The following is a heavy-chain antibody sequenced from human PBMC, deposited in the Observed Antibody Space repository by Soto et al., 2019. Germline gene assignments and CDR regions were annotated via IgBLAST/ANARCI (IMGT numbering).Heavy chain of an antibody. J-gene: IGHJ3*02. Sequence: SVKVSCKASGGTFSSYAISWVRQAPGQGLEWMGGIIPIFGTANYAQKFQGRVTITADKSTSTAYMELSSLRSEDTAVYYCDLSSTNRDAFDIWGQGKMVTVSS. V-gene: IGHV1-69*06. CDR3: DLSSTNRDAFDI. CDR1: GGTFSSYA. CDR2: IIPIFGTA. D-gene: IGHD2-2*01.